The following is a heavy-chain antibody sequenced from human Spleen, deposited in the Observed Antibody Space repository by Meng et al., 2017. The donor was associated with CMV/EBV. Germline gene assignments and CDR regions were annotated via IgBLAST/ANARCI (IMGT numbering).Heavy chain of an antibody. CDR1: GGSISSGGYY. D-gene: IGHD3-3*01. Sequence: SETLSLTCTVSGGSISSGGYYWSWIRQHPGKGLEWIGYIYYSGSTYYNPSLKSRVTISVDTSKNQFSLKLSFVTAADTAVYYCARMYYDFWSGYYREGAGAFDIWGQGTMVTVSS. CDR2: IYYSGST. V-gene: IGHV4-31*03. J-gene: IGHJ3*02. CDR3: ARMYYDFWSGYYREGAGAFDI.